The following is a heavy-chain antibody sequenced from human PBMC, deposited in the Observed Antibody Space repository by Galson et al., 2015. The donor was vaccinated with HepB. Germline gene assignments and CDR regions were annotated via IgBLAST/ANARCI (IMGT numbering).Heavy chain of an antibody. CDR3: ARFPFGDQLYRMDV. CDR2: ISYDGSNK. Sequence: SLRLSCAASGFTFSSCAMHWVRQAPGKGLEWVAVISYDGSNKYYADSVKGRFTISRDNSKNTLYLQMNSLRAEDTAVYYCARFPFGDQLYRMDVWGPGTTVTVSS. V-gene: IGHV3-30*04. CDR1: GFTFSSCA. J-gene: IGHJ6*02. D-gene: IGHD4-17*01.